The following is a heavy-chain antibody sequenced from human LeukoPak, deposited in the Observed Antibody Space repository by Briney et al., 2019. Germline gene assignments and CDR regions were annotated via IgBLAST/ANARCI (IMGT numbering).Heavy chain of an antibody. Sequence: ASVKVSCKASGYTFTSYYMHWVRQAPGQGLEWMGWINPNSGGTNYAQKFQGRVTMTTDTSTSTAYMELRSLRSDDTAVYYCAREGGYNPWYFDYWGQGTLVTVSS. CDR3: AREGGYNPWYFDY. V-gene: IGHV1-2*02. CDR2: INPNSGGT. J-gene: IGHJ4*02. CDR1: GYTFTSYY. D-gene: IGHD5-24*01.